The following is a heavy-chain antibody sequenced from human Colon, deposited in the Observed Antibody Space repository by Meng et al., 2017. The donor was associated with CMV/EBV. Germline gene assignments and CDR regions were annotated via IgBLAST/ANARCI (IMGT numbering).Heavy chain of an antibody. J-gene: IGHJ4*02. V-gene: IGHV3-64*02. D-gene: IGHD3-3*01. CDR3: ARTIFGVVTETSLFDY. Sequence: FTFSSYAMNWVRHAPGKGMEYVSAISSNGGSTYYADSVKGRFTISRDNSKNTLYLQMGSPRAEDMAVYYCARTIFGVVTETSLFDYWRQGTLVTVSS. CDR1: FTFSSYA. CDR2: ISSNGGST.